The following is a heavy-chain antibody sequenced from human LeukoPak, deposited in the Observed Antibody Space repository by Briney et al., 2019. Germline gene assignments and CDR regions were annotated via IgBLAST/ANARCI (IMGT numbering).Heavy chain of an antibody. CDR2: IKKDGSEK. CDR3: ARVFGAGYSDY. D-gene: IGHD4/OR15-4a*01. J-gene: IGHJ4*02. CDR1: GFIFSSYW. Sequence: PGGSLRLSCAASGFIFSSYWMSWVRQAPGKGLEWVANIKKDGSEKYYVDSVKGRFTISRDNAKTSLYLQMNSLRAEDTAVYYCARVFGAGYSDYWGQGTLVTVSS. V-gene: IGHV3-7*01.